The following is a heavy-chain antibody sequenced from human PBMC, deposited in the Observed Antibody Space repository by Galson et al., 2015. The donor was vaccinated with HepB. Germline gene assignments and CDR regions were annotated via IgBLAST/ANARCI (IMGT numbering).Heavy chain of an antibody. CDR2: FDPEDGET. V-gene: IGHV1-24*01. CDR1: GYTFTSYA. D-gene: IGHD2-21*02. Sequence: SVKVSCKASGYTFTSYAMHWVRQAPGQRLEWMGGFDPEDGETIYAQKFQGRVTMTEDTSTDTAYMELSSLRSEDTAVYYCASDDGGDPRRYDYWGQGTLVTVSS. CDR3: ASDDGGDPRRYDY. J-gene: IGHJ4*02.